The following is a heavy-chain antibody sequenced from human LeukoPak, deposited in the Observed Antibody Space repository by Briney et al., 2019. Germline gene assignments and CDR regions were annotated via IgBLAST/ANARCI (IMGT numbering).Heavy chain of an antibody. CDR2: ISGSGRTI. D-gene: IGHD3-3*01. Sequence: PGGSLRLSCAASGFTFSDYYMSWIRQAPGKGLEWVSYISGSGRTIYYADSVKGRFTISRDNAKNSLYLQMNSLRAEDTAVYYCARYYDFWSGYYYFDYWGQGTLVTVSS. V-gene: IGHV3-11*04. J-gene: IGHJ4*02. CDR1: GFTFSDYY. CDR3: ARYYDFWSGYYYFDY.